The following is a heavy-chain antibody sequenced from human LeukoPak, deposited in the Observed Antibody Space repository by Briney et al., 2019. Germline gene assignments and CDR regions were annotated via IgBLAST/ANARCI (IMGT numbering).Heavy chain of an antibody. CDR3: AKDGGLWVSAHWGDS. J-gene: IGHJ4*02. D-gene: IGHD7-27*01. V-gene: IGHV1-3*01. Sequence: WASVKVSCKTSGYTFTSYAMHWVRQAPGQRLEWMGWINAGNGNTKYSQKFQGRVTITRDTSASTAYMELSSLRSEDTAVYYCAKDGGLWVSAHWGDSWGRGTLVTVSS. CDR2: INAGNGNT. CDR1: GYTFTSYA.